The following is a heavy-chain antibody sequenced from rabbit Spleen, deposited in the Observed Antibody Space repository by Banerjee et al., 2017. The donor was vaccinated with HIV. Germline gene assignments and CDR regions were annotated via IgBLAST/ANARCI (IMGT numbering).Heavy chain of an antibody. Sequence: QSLEESGGDLVKPGASLTLTCTASGVSFSSSSYMCWVRQAPGKGLEWIACIDTGSSGFTYFATWAQGRFTCSKTSSTTVTLQMTSLTAADTATYFCARDSGSSFSSYGMDLWGQGTLVTVS. J-gene: IGHJ6*01. CDR1: GVSFSSSSY. CDR3: ARDSGSSFSSYGMDL. CDR2: IDTGSSGFT. D-gene: IGHD8-1*01. V-gene: IGHV1S40*01.